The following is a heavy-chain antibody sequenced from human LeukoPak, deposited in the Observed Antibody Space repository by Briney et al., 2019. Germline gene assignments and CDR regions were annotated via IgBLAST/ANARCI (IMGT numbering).Heavy chain of an antibody. CDR1: GGSISSSSYY. CDR2: IYYSGST. Sequence: PSETLSLTCTVSGGSISSSSYYWGWIRQPPGKGLEWIGSIYYSGSTYYNPSLKSRVTISVDTSKNQFSLKLSSVTAADTAVYYCASDRISGSYPYYFDYWGQGTLVTVSS. V-gene: IGHV4-39*01. D-gene: IGHD1-26*01. J-gene: IGHJ4*02. CDR3: ASDRISGSYPYYFDY.